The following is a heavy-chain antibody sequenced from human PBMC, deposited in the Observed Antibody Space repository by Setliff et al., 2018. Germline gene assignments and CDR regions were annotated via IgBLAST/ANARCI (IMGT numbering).Heavy chain of an antibody. CDR3: AREYVVISFVRNTRSHYGMDV. V-gene: IGHV4-61*02. CDR2: IYTSGTT. Sequence: SETLSLTCTVSGASIGSGSHYWSWIRQPAGRGLEWIGRIYTSGTTNYSPSLKSRVSISSDTSKNVISLKLNSVTAADTAVYFCAREYVVISFVRNTRSHYGMDVWGQGTTVTVSS. J-gene: IGHJ6*02. CDR1: GASIGSGSHY. D-gene: IGHD2-21*01.